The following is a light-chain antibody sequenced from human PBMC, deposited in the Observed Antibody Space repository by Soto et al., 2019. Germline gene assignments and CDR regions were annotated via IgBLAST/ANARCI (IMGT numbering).Light chain of an antibody. CDR3: QQSSSTPYS. V-gene: IGKV3D-15*01. Sequence: EMVVTQSPATLSVSPGERVTLSCRTSQDVSSKLAWYQQKPGQPPSLLIYDASTRATGTPARFSGSGSGTEFTLAVSSLQSEDFATYYCQQSSSTPYSFGQGTKVEIK. CDR2: DAS. CDR1: QDVSSK. J-gene: IGKJ2*03.